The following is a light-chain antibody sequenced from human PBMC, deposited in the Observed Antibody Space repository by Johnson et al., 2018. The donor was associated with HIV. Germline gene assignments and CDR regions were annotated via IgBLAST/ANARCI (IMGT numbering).Light chain of an antibody. CDR1: SSNIGNNY. V-gene: IGLV1-51*01. CDR3: GTWDISLGVGYV. Sequence: QPVLTQPPSVSAAPGQKVTISCSGSSSNIGNNYVSWYQQLPGTAPKLLIYDNNKRPSGIPDRFSGSKSGTSATLGITGLQTGDEADYYCGTWDISLGVGYVFGTGTKVTVL. J-gene: IGLJ1*01. CDR2: DNN.